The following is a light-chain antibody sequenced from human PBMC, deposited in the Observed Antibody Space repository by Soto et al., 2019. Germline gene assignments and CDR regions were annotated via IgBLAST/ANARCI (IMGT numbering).Light chain of an antibody. CDR1: QSVSSN. Sequence: EIVMTQSPAPLSVSPGETATLSCMASQSVSSNLAWYQQKPGQAPSLLMYGASTRATDIPPRFSGSGSGTEFTLTITSLQSEDFAVYYCQQYKNWPPLTFGGGTKVDIK. CDR3: QQYKNWPPLT. CDR2: GAS. J-gene: IGKJ4*02. V-gene: IGKV3-15*01.